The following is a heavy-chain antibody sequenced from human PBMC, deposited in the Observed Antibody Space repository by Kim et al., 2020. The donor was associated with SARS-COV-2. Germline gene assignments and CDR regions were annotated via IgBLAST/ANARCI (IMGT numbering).Heavy chain of an antibody. J-gene: IGHJ4*02. D-gene: IGHD1-26*01. CDR3: AKDMRRSGWELPTPHFDY. Sequence: GGSLRLSCAASGFTFDDYAMHWVRQAPGKGLEWVSGISWNSGSIGYADSVKGRFTISRDNAKNSLYLQMNSLRAEDTALYYCAKDMRRSGWELPTPHFDYWGQGTLVTVSS. V-gene: IGHV3-9*01. CDR2: ISWNSGSI. CDR1: GFTFDDYA.